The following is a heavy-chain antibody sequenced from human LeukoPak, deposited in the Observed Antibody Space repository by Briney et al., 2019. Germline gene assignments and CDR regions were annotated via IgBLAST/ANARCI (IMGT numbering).Heavy chain of an antibody. V-gene: IGHV3-30*18. CDR3: ANPYCGGDCYYFDY. CDR2: ISYDGSNK. J-gene: IGHJ4*02. Sequence: GGSLRLSCAASGFTFSSYGMHWVRQAPGKGLEWVAVISYDGSNKYYADSVKGRFTVSRDNSRNTLYLQMNSLRAEDTAVYYCANPYCGGDCYYFDYWGQGTLVTVSS. CDR1: GFTFSSYG. D-gene: IGHD2-21*02.